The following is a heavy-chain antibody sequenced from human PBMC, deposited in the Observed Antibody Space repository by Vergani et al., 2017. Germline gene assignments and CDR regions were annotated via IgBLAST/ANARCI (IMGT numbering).Heavy chain of an antibody. V-gene: IGHV4-34*01. Sequence: QVQLQQWGAGLLKPSETLSLTCAVYGGSFCGYYWSWIRQPPGKGLEWIGEINHSGSTNYNPSLKSRVTISVDTSKNQFALKLSSVTAADTAVYYCARGVAIAARPPPYYYYYYYMDVWGKGTTVTVSS. CDR1: GGSFCGYY. D-gene: IGHD6-6*01. CDR2: INHSGST. CDR3: ARGVAIAARPPPYYYYYYYMDV. J-gene: IGHJ6*03.